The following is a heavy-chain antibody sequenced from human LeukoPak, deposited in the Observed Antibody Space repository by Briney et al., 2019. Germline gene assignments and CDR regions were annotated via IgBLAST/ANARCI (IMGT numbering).Heavy chain of an antibody. J-gene: IGHJ4*02. CDR2: NHYSGST. V-gene: IGHV4-59*08. Sequence: AETLSLTCTVSGGSISYYYWSWIRQPPGKGLECIGYNHYSGSTNYNPSLKSRVTISVDTPRNQFSLKLNSVTAADTAVYYCARLSDSDSSGYYWGFEYWGQGTLVTVSS. CDR1: GGSISYYY. CDR3: ARLSDSDSSGYYWGFEY. D-gene: IGHD3-22*01.